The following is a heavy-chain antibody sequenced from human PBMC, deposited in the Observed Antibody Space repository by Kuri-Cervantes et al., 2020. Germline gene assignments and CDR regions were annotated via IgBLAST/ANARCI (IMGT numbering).Heavy chain of an antibody. J-gene: IGHJ4*02. D-gene: IGHD6-19*01. CDR3: ARRFYSSGWPVSDF. CDR2: ISNTGST. V-gene: IGHV4-61*08. CDR1: GGSISSGDYY. Sequence: GSLRLSCTVSGGSISSGDYYWSWIRQPPGKGLEWIGYISNTGSTDYNPSLKSRVTISVDTSKNQFSLKLTSVTTADTALYYCARRFYSSGWPVSDFWGQGSLVTVSS.